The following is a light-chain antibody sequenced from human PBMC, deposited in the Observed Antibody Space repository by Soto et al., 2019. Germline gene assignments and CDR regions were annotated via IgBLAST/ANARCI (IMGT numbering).Light chain of an antibody. CDR2: GVT. CDR1: SSDVGGFNY. Sequence: QSALTQPASVSGSPGQSITISCTGTSSDVGGFNYVSWYQQHPGKAPKLMIYGVTNRPSGVSYRFSGSKSGTTASLTISGLQAEDEAEYYCNSYTSSSTYVFGTGTKLTVL. J-gene: IGLJ1*01. CDR3: NSYTSSSTYV. V-gene: IGLV2-14*03.